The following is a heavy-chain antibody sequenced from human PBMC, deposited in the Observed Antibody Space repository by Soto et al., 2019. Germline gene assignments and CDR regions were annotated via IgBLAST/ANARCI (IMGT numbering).Heavy chain of an antibody. J-gene: IGHJ1*01. D-gene: IGHD2-21*02. CDR1: GFTFSSYG. Sequence: GGSLRLSCAASGFTFSSYGMHWVRQAPGKGLEWVAVISYDGSNKYYADSVKGRFTISRDNSKNTLYLQMNSLRAEDTAVYYCAKIHCGGDCYAAYFQHWGQGTLVTVSS. V-gene: IGHV3-30*18. CDR3: AKIHCGGDCYAAYFQH. CDR2: ISYDGSNK.